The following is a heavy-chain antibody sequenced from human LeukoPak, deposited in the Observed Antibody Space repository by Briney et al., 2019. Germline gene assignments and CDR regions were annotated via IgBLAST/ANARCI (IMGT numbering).Heavy chain of an antibody. D-gene: IGHD6-13*01. CDR2: ISGSGGST. J-gene: IGHJ4*02. CDR3: AKSGGNSSSPGY. V-gene: IGHV3-23*01. Sequence: GGSLRLSCAASGYTFSSYAMSWVRQAPGKGLEWVSAISGSGGSTYYADSVKGRFTISRDNSKNTLYLQMNSLRAEDTAVYYCAKSGGNSSSPGYWGQGTLVTVSS. CDR1: GYTFSSYA.